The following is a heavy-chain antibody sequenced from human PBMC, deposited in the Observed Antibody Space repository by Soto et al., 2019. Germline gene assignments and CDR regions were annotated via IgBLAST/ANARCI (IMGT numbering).Heavy chain of an antibody. CDR3: ARVPNLEWFDP. J-gene: IGHJ5*02. CDR2: IYYSGST. D-gene: IGHD3-16*01. Sequence: SETLSLTCTVSGGSISRYYWSWIRQPPGKGLEWIGYIYYSGSTNYNPSLKSRVTISVDTSKNQFSLKLRSVTAADTAVYYCARVPNLEWFDPWGQGTLVTVPQ. CDR1: GGSISRYY. V-gene: IGHV4-59*01.